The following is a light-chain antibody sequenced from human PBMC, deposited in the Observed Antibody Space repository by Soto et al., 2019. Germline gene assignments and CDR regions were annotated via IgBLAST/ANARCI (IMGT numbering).Light chain of an antibody. Sequence: EIVMTQSPATLSVSPGERATLSCRASQSVSNNLAWYQQKPCQAPRLLIYGASTRATGIPATFSGSGSGTEFTLTISILQSEDFALYYCLQYNNWPRTFGQGTKVEIK. CDR3: LQYNNWPRT. J-gene: IGKJ1*01. CDR1: QSVSNN. V-gene: IGKV3-15*01. CDR2: GAS.